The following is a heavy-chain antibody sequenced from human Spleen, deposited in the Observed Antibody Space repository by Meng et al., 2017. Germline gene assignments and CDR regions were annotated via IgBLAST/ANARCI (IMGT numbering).Heavy chain of an antibody. V-gene: IGHV1-18*01. CDR3: ARDFSLEVEWYSSGWYPSFDY. D-gene: IGHD6-19*01. Sequence: VQMGQSGAEVKKPGASVKVSCKASGYTFTSYGISWVRQAPGQGLEWMGWISAYNGNTNYAQKLQGRVTMTTDTSTSTAYMELRSLRSDDTAVYYCARDFSLEVEWYSSGWYPSFDYWGQGTLVTVSS. CDR2: ISAYNGNT. J-gene: IGHJ4*02. CDR1: GYTFTSYG.